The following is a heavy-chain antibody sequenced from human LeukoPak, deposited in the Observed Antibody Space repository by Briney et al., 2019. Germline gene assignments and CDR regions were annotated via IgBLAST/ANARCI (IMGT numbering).Heavy chain of an antibody. D-gene: IGHD2-15*01. CDR1: GGSISSSSYY. CDR3: ARVVVVVVAANPLNWFDP. CDR2: IYYRGST. V-gene: IGHV4-39*07. Sequence: PSDTLSLTCTVSGGSISSSSYYWGWIRQPPGKGREWIGSIYYRGSTYYNPSLKSRVTISVATSKNQFSLKLSSVTAADTAVYYCARVVVVVVAANPLNWFDPWGQGTLVTVSS. J-gene: IGHJ5*02.